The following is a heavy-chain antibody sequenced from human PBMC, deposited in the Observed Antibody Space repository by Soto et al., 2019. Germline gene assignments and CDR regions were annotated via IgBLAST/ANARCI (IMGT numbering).Heavy chain of an antibody. V-gene: IGHV1-18*01. CDR3: ARDRDWNLDY. J-gene: IGHJ4*02. D-gene: IGHD2-21*02. CDR1: GYTFTDYG. CDR2: ISNKSGKT. Sequence: QAQMVQSGAEVKKPGAPVKVSCKASGYTFTDYGLTCVRQAPGQGLEWVGWISNKSGKTKYGQKFQGRVTLTTDTTTRTAYMEMRTLRSDDTAIYFCARDRDWNLDYWGQGTLVIVSS.